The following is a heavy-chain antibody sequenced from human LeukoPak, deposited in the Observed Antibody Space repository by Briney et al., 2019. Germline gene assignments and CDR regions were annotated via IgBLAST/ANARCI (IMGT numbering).Heavy chain of an antibody. V-gene: IGHV1-18*01. Sequence: ASVKVSCKASGYTFTSYGISWVLQAPGQGLEWMGWISAYNGNTNYAQKLQGRVTMTTDTSTSTAYMELRSLRSDDTAVYYCARDRVRKYQLLPFDYWGQGTLVTVSS. D-gene: IGHD2-2*01. J-gene: IGHJ4*02. CDR3: ARDRVRKYQLLPFDY. CDR1: GYTFTSYG. CDR2: ISAYNGNT.